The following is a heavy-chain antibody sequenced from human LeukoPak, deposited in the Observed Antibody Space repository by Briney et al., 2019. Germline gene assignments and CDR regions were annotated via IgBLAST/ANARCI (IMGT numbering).Heavy chain of an antibody. CDR2: IYYSGST. J-gene: IGHJ5*02. V-gene: IGHV4-59*01. Sequence: SETLSLTCTVSGGSISSYYRSWTRQPPGKGLEWIGYIYYSGSTNYNPSLKSRVTISVDTSKNQFSLKLSSVTAADTAVYYCAREGPRAYCGGDCWDSSWFDPWGQGTLVTVSS. D-gene: IGHD2-21*02. CDR3: AREGPRAYCGGDCWDSSWFDP. CDR1: GGSISSYY.